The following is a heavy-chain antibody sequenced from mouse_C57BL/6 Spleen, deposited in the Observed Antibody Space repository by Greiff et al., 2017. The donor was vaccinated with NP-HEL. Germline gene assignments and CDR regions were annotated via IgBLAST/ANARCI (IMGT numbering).Heavy chain of an antibody. J-gene: IGHJ1*03. CDR2: ISDGGSYT. D-gene: IGHD1-1*01. Sequence: EVMLVESGGGLVKPGGSLKLSCAASGFTFSSYAMSWVRQTPEKRLEWVATISDGGSYTYYPDNVKGRFTISRDNAKNNLYLQMSHLKSEDTAMYYCARENTTPWYFDVWGTGTTVTVSS. CDR1: GFTFSSYA. CDR3: ARENTTPWYFDV. V-gene: IGHV5-4*01.